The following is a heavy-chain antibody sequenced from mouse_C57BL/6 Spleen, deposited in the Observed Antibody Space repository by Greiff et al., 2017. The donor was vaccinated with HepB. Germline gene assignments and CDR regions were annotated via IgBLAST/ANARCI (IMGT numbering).Heavy chain of an antibody. CDR1: GFTFSNYW. Sequence: EVQLQESGGGLVQPGGSMKLSCVASGFTFSNYWMNWVRQSPEKGLEWVAQIRLKSDNYATHYAESVKGRFTISRDDSKSSVYLQMNNLRAEDTGIYYCTGDGYSYAMDYWGQGTSVTVSS. D-gene: IGHD2-3*01. V-gene: IGHV6-3*01. CDR2: IRLKSDNYAT. J-gene: IGHJ4*01. CDR3: TGDGYSYAMDY.